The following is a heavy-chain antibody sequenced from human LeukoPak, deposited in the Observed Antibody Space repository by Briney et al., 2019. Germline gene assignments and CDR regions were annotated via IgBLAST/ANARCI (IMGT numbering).Heavy chain of an antibody. J-gene: IGHJ6*02. Sequence: SETLSLTCTVSGGSISSSSYYWGWIRQPPGKGLEWIGSIYYSGSTYYNPSLKSRVTISVDTSKNQFSLKLSSVTAADTAVYYCARNYGDYYYYYGMDVWGQGTTVTVSS. CDR1: GGSISSSSYY. D-gene: IGHD4-17*01. CDR3: ARNYGDYYYYYGMDV. CDR2: IYYSGST. V-gene: IGHV4-39*07.